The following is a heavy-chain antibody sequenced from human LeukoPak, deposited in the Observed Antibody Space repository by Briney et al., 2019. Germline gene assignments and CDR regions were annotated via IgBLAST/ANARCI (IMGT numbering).Heavy chain of an antibody. J-gene: IGHJ4*02. Sequence: PSETLSLTCTVSGGSISSSSYYWGWIRQPPGKGLEWIGSIYYSGSTYYNPSLKSRVTISVDTSKNQFSLKLSSVTAADTAVYYCGTYYYDSSVLEYFDYWGQGTLVTVSS. V-gene: IGHV4-39*07. D-gene: IGHD3-22*01. CDR2: IYYSGST. CDR3: GTYYYDSSVLEYFDY. CDR1: GGSISSSSYY.